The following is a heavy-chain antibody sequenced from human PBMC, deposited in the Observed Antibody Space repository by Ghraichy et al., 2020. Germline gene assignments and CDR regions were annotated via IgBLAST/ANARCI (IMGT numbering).Heavy chain of an antibody. V-gene: IGHV1-18*01. CDR1: GYTFTTYG. Sequence: ASVKVSCKASGYTFTTYGINWVRQAPGQGLEWMGWISAYSGNTNYAQRLQDRVTMTTDTSTNTAYMELRSLRSDDTAVYYCARSVPHGGLRALLTAFDIWGQGTMVTVSS. D-gene: IGHD3-16*01. CDR2: ISAYSGNT. CDR3: ARSVPHGGLRALLTAFDI. J-gene: IGHJ3*02.